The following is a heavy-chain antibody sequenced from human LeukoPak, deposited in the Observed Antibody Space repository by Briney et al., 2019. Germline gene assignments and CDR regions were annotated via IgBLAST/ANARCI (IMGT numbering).Heavy chain of an antibody. CDR1: GFTFSSYE. CDR2: ISSSGRTI. Sequence: GGSLRLSCAASGFTFSSYEMNWVRQAPGKGLEWVSYISSSGRTIYNADSVEGRFTMSRDNAKNSLYLQMNSLRAEDTAVYYCARDTVWGSYRTIFDFWGQGALVTVSS. J-gene: IGHJ4*02. V-gene: IGHV3-48*03. CDR3: ARDTVWGSYRTIFDF. D-gene: IGHD3-16*02.